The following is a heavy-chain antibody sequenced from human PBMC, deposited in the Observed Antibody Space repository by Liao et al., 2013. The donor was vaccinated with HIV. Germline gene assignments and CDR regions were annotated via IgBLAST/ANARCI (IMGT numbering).Heavy chain of an antibody. D-gene: IGHD3-10*01. CDR3: ARGSGWLLYI. Sequence: QVQLQESGPGLVKPSGTLSLTCTVSGGSISTYYWNWIRQSPGMGLEWIGYIYNIGSTNYNPSLKSRVTISVXTSKNQVLPRRLSSVTAADTAVYYCARGSGWLLYIWGRRDNGHRLF. J-gene: IGHJ3*02. CDR2: IYNIGST. CDR1: GGSISTYY. V-gene: IGHV4-59*12.